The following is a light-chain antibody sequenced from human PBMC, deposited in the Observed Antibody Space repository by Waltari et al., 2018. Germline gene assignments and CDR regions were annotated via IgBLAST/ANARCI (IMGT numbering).Light chain of an antibody. V-gene: IGLV4-69*01. CDR2: INSYGSH. CDR3: QTGGFGIWV. CDR1: SGHSSAA. J-gene: IGLJ3*02. Sequence: QLLLTQSPSASASLGASLKLTCTLSSGHSSAAIAWRQQQPDKGPRYLLKINSYGSHIKGDGIPARCSGSRSGAGRYLTISSRQSEDEADYYCQTGGFGIWVFGGGTKLTVL.